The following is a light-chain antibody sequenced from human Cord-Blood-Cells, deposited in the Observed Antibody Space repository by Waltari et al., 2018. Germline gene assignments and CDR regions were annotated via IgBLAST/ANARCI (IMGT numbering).Light chain of an antibody. Sequence: DIQMTQSPSSLSASVGDRVTITCRASQSISSYLNWYQQKPGKAPKLLIYAASSLQSGVTSRFSGSGFGKVFTLTISSLQPEDFATYYCQQSYSTPPTFGGGTKVEIK. CDR1: QSISSY. CDR2: AAS. J-gene: IGKJ4*01. V-gene: IGKV1-39*01. CDR3: QQSYSTPPT.